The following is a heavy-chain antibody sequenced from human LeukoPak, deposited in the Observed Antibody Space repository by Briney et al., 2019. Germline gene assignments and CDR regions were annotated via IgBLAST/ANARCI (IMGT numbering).Heavy chain of an antibody. J-gene: IGHJ4*02. CDR2: ISSSGCT. V-gene: IGHV4-39*01. CDR3: ARYTVGTTRDY. Sequence: PSETLSLTCTVSGGSISSSSYYWGWIRQPPGKGLEWIGSISSSGCTDYNPSLKSRITMSVDTSKNQFSLRLTSVTAADTAVYYCARYTVGTTRDYWGQGNLVTVSS. CDR1: GGSISSSSYY. D-gene: IGHD1-1*01.